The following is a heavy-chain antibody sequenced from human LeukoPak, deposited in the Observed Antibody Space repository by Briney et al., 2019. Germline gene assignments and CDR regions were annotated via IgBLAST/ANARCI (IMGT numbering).Heavy chain of an antibody. Sequence: GASVTVSCKASGYTYTSYGISWVRQAPGQGLEWMGGIIPIFGTANYAHKFQGRVTITTYESTSTAYMDLISLRSEDTAVYYCASFPRIAASAYRDYWGQGTLVTVSS. CDR3: ASFPRIAASAYRDY. CDR2: IIPIFGTA. V-gene: IGHV1-69*05. J-gene: IGHJ4*02. CDR1: GYTYTSYG. D-gene: IGHD6-13*01.